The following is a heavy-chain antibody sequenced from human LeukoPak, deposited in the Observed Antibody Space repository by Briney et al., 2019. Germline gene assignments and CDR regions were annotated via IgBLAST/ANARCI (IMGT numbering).Heavy chain of an antibody. J-gene: IGHJ4*02. CDR3: AQGIAVGGTVGDFAY. Sequence: SQTLSLTCAISGDTVSSSTATWNWIRQSPSRGLEWLGRTYYRSKWYNDYAVSVKSRISINPDTSKNQLSLHLNSATPEDTAVYFCAQGIAVGGTVGDFAYWGQGSPVTVSS. CDR1: GDTVSSSTAT. V-gene: IGHV6-1*01. D-gene: IGHD6-13*01. CDR2: TYYRSKWYN.